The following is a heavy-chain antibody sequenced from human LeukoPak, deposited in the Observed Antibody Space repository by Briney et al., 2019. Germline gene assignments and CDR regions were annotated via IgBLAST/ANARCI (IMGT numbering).Heavy chain of an antibody. Sequence: SETLSLTCTVSGGSISSYYWSWIRQPAGKGLEWIGRIYTSGSTNYNPSLKSRVTMSVDTSKNQFSLKLSSVTAADTAVYYCARDKNDFWSGYWGYYYYYMDVWGKGTTVTVSS. D-gene: IGHD3-3*01. J-gene: IGHJ6*03. CDR1: GGSISSYY. CDR2: IYTSGST. V-gene: IGHV4-4*07. CDR3: ARDKNDFWSGYWGYYYYYMDV.